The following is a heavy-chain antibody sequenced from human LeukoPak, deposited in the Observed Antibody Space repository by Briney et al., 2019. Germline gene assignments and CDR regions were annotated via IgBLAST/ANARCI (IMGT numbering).Heavy chain of an antibody. V-gene: IGHV3-74*01. D-gene: IGHD7-27*01. CDR3: ARGNVGMSDY. CDR1: GFTFSSYW. CDR2: ITSDGRST. Sequence: GGSLRLSCAASGFTFSSYWMHWVRQAPGKGLVWVSRITSDGRSTIYADSVKGRFTISRDNAENTLYLQMNSLRAEDTAVYYCARGNVGMSDYWGQGTLVTVSS. J-gene: IGHJ4*02.